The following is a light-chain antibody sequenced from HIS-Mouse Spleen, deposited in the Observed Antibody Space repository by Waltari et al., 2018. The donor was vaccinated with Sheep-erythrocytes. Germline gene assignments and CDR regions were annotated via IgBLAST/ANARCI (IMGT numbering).Light chain of an antibody. CDR3: CSYAGSSTPWV. V-gene: IGLV2-23*01. Sequence: QSALTQPASVSGSPGQSITISCTGTSSDVGSYNLVSWYQQHPGKAPKLMIYECSTRPSGVSNRFSGSKSGNTASLTISGLQAEDEADYYCCSYAGSSTPWVFGGGTKLTVL. CDR2: ECS. J-gene: IGLJ3*02. CDR1: SSDVGSYNL.